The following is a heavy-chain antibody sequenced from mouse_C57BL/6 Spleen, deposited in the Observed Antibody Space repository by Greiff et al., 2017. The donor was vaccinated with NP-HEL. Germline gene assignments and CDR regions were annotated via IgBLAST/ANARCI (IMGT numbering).Heavy chain of an antibody. CDR3: ARGRYGSSDWYFDV. Sequence: EVKLVESGGGLVQPGGSLKLSCAASGFTFSDYYMYWVRQTPEKRLEWVAYISNGGGSTYYPDTVKGRFTISRDNAKNTLYLQMSRLKSEDTAMYYCARGRYGSSDWYFDVWGTGTTVTVSS. CDR1: GFTFSDYY. J-gene: IGHJ1*03. V-gene: IGHV5-12*01. D-gene: IGHD1-1*01. CDR2: ISNGGGST.